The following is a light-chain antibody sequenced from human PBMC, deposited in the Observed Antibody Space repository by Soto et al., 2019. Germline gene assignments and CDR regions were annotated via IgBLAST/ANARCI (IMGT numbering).Light chain of an antibody. CDR1: QGISTS. CDR3: QQVKTYPIT. V-gene: IGKV1-9*01. Sequence: IQLTQSPSSLSASVGDRVTITCRASQGISTSLAWYQQTPGKAPKFLIYAASTLQSGVPARFSGSGSGTDFTLTISSLQPEDFATYYCQQVKTYPITFGGGTKVDIK. CDR2: AAS. J-gene: IGKJ4*01.